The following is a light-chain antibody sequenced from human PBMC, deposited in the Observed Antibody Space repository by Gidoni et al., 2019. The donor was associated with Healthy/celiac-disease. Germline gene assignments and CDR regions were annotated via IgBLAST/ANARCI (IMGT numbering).Light chain of an antibody. J-gene: IGKJ2*04. CDR1: QSVSSY. V-gene: IGKV3-11*01. Sequence: EMVLTQSPATLSLSPGERATLSCRASQSVSSYVAWYQQKPGQAPRLLIYDASNRATGIPARFSGSGSGTDFTLTISSLEPEDFAVYYCQQRSNWPCSFGQGTKLEIK. CDR2: DAS. CDR3: QQRSNWPCS.